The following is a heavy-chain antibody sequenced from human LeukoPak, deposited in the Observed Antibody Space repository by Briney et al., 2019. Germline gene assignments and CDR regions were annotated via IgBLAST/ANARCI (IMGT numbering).Heavy chain of an antibody. D-gene: IGHD3-22*01. Sequence: SETLSLTCAVSGGSISSGGYSWSWIRQPPGKGLEWIGYIHHSGSTYYNPSLKSRVTISVDRSKNQFSLKLSSVTAADTAVYYCARVPHYYDSSDYYYVSYFDYWGQGTLVTVSS. CDR1: GGSISSGGYS. V-gene: IGHV4-30-2*01. CDR2: IHHSGST. CDR3: ARVPHYYDSSDYYYVSYFDY. J-gene: IGHJ4*02.